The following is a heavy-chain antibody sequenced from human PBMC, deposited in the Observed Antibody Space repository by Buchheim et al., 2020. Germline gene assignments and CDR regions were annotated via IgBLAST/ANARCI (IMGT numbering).Heavy chain of an antibody. CDR3: TNGSPVEGGMDV. D-gene: IGHD4-23*01. CDR2: ISASSVTT. J-gene: IGHJ6*02. Sequence: EVQMLESGGGLVQPGGSLRLSCVTSGFSFRTFDMSWVRQAPGQGLQWVSSISASSVTTFYADSVQGRFTISRDNSKKKLYLQMSSLRVDDTALYYCTNGSPVEGGMDVWGQGT. V-gene: IGHV3-23*01. CDR1: GFSFRTFD.